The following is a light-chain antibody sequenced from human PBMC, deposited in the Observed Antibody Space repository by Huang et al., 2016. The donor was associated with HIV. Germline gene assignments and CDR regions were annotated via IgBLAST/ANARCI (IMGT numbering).Light chain of an antibody. Sequence: IRMTQSPASLSASVGDRVTISCQASQDIRNYLNWYQQKPGKAPTLLIYGASNLETGVPSRFSGNGSGTDFTITINNLQSEDIATYYCQQYDNLYTFGQGTRVEIK. CDR2: GAS. CDR1: QDIRNY. CDR3: QQYDNLYT. V-gene: IGKV1-33*01. J-gene: IGKJ2*01.